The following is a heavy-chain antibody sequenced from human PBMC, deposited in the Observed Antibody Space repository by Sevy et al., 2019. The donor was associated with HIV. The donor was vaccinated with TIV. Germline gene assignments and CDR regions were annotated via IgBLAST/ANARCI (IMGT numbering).Heavy chain of an antibody. Sequence: SETLSLTCAVYGGSFSGYYWSWIRQPPGKGLEWIGEINHSGSTNYNPSLKSRVTISVDTSKNQFSLMLSSVTAADTALYYCARDHCTNGVCYYYYYYGMDVWGQGTTVTVSS. CDR1: GGSFSGYY. CDR2: INHSGST. CDR3: ARDHCTNGVCYYYYYYGMDV. J-gene: IGHJ6*02. D-gene: IGHD2-8*01. V-gene: IGHV4-34*01.